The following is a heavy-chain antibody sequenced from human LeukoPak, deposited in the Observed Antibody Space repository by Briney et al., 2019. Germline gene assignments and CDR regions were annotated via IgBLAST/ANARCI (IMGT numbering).Heavy chain of an antibody. V-gene: IGHV3-23*01. J-gene: IGHJ3*02. Sequence: PGGSLRLSCAASGFTFSSYAMSWVRQAPGKGLEWVSAISGSGGSTYYADSVKGRFTISRDNSKNTLYLQMNSLRAEDTAVYYCAKEGVTEYCSSTSCYPNAFDIWGQGTMVTVSS. D-gene: IGHD2-2*01. CDR1: GFTFSSYA. CDR2: ISGSGGST. CDR3: AKEGVTEYCSSTSCYPNAFDI.